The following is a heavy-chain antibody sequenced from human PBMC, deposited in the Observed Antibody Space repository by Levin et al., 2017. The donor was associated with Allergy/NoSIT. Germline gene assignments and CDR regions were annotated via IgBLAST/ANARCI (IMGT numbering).Heavy chain of an antibody. Sequence: PGGSLRLSCAASGFRFSSYAMSWVRQAPGKGLEWVSGISGSGDNTYYADSVKGRFTISRDNSKSTLYLQMSSLRAEDTAVYFCASLCSSTTCFFPLYYYYYGMDVWGQGTTVTVSS. V-gene: IGHV3-23*01. CDR3: ASLCSSTTCFFPLYYYYYGMDV. CDR2: ISGSGDNT. CDR1: GFRFSSYA. J-gene: IGHJ6*02. D-gene: IGHD2-2*01.